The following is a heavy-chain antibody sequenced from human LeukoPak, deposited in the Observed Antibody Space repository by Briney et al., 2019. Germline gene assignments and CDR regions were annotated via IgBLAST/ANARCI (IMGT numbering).Heavy chain of an antibody. Sequence: SVTVSFTASGATFTIYAISWVRQAPGQGLGWMGRIIPILGIANYAQKFQGRVTITADKSTSTAYMELSSLRSEDTAVYYCARDTTHYYDSSGYYPGVYYYYGMDVWGQGTTVTVSS. CDR3: ARDTTHYYDSSGYYPGVYYYYGMDV. D-gene: IGHD3-22*01. CDR1: GATFTIYA. V-gene: IGHV1-69*04. J-gene: IGHJ6*02. CDR2: IIPILGIA.